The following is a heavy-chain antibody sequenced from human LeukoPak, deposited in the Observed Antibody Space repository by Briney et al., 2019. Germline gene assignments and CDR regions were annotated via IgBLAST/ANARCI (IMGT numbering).Heavy chain of an antibody. V-gene: IGHV4-4*09. CDR3: ARTRGNSDGAYFDY. D-gene: IGHD4-23*01. J-gene: IGHJ4*02. CDR2: IYTSGST. CDR1: GGSISSYY. Sequence: SETLSLTCTVSGGSISSYYWSWIRQPPGKGLEWIGYIYTSGSTNYNPSLKSRVTISVDTSKNQFSLKLSSVTAADTAVYYCARTRGNSDGAYFDYWGQGTLVTVPS.